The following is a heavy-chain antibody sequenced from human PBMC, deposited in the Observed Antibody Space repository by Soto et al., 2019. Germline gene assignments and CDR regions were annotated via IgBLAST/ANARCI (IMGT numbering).Heavy chain of an antibody. CDR3: ARDKMDSYYGLGTFDF. CDR2: ISAYNGDT. Sequence: QVQLVQSGGEVKKPGASVKVSCKASGFTFTSFGISWVRQAPGQGLEWMGWISAYNGDTKFAQKFQGRVTLTTDTATSTAHMELRSLRPDDTAVYYCARDKMDSYYGLGTFDFWGQGTVVTASS. D-gene: IGHD3-10*01. V-gene: IGHV1-18*04. CDR1: GFTFTSFG. J-gene: IGHJ4*02.